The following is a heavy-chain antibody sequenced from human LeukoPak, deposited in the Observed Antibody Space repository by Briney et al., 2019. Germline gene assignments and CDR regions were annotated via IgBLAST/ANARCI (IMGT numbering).Heavy chain of an antibody. CDR2: IKPDGSEK. CDR3: ARGFLGYCSSTSCPFDI. Sequence: PGGSLRLSCAASGFTFSNYWMTWVRQAPGKGLEWVANIKPDGSEKYYVESVKGRFTISRDNTRDSLYLQMNSLRVEDTAVYYCARGFLGYCSSTSCPFDIWGQGTMVTVSS. J-gene: IGHJ3*02. V-gene: IGHV3-7*03. D-gene: IGHD2-2*01. CDR1: GFTFSNYW.